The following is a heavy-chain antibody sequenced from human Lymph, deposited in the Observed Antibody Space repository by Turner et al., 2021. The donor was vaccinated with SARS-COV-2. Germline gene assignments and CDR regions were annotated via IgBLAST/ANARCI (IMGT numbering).Heavy chain of an antibody. J-gene: IGHJ6*02. CDR3: ARDLYYYGMDV. V-gene: IGHV3-23*01. CDR2: ISASGGST. Sequence: VQLLASGGGSVQPGGSLRLSCAASGFTFSSYAMSWVRQVPGKGLEWVSTISASGGSTYYADSVKGRFTVSRDNSKNTLYLQMDSLRAEDTAVYYCARDLYYYGMDVWGQGTTVTVSS. CDR1: GFTFSSYA.